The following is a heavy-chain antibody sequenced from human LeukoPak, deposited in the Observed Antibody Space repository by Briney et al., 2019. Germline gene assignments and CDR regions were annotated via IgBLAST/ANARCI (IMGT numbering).Heavy chain of an antibody. D-gene: IGHD5-18*01. CDR2: FDPEDGET. CDR3: ATPSGYSYGYGY. J-gene: IGHJ4*02. Sequence: ALVKVSCKVSGYTLTELSMHWVRQAPGKGLEWMGGFDPEDGETIYAQKFQGRVTMTEDTSTDTAYMELSSLRSEDTAVYYCATPSGYSYGYGYWGQGTLVTVSS. CDR1: GYTLTELS. V-gene: IGHV1-24*01.